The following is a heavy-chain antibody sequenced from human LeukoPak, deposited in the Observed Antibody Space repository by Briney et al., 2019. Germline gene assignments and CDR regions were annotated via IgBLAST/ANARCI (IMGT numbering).Heavy chain of an antibody. V-gene: IGHV4-59*08. D-gene: IGHD3-10*01. CDR3: ARGVSSGSDY. J-gene: IGHJ4*02. Sequence: SETLSLTCTVSGGSISSYYWSWIRQPPGKGLEWIGYIYYNGSTNYNPSLKSRVTISVGTSKNQFSLKLSSVTAADTAVYYCARGVSSGSDYWGQGTLVTVSS. CDR2: IYYNGST. CDR1: GGSISSYY.